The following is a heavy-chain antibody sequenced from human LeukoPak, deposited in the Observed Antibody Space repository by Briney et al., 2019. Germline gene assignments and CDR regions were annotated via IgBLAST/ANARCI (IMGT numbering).Heavy chain of an antibody. CDR2: ISSSSSTI. Sequence: GGSLRLSCAASGFTSSSYSMNWVRQAPGKGLEWVSYISSSSSTIYYADSVKGRFTISRDNAKNSLYLQMNSLRAEDTAVYYCARVAVAGTGGFDYWGQGTLVTVSS. J-gene: IGHJ4*02. V-gene: IGHV3-48*01. D-gene: IGHD6-19*01. CDR3: ARVAVAGTGGFDY. CDR1: GFTSSSYS.